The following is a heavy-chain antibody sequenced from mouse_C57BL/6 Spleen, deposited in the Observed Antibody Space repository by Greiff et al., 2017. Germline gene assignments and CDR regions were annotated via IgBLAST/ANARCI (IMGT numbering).Heavy chain of an antibody. Sequence: VQLQQSGPELVKPGASVKISCKASGYSFTDYNMNWVKQSTGKSLEWIGVISPSYGTTSSTQKFKGKATLTVDKSSSTAYMQLNSLTSEDSAVYYCARSGGHYAIDDWGQGTSVTVSS. D-gene: IGHD3-3*01. CDR2: ISPSYGTT. J-gene: IGHJ4*01. V-gene: IGHV1-39*01. CDR3: ARSGGHYAIDD. CDR1: GYSFTDYN.